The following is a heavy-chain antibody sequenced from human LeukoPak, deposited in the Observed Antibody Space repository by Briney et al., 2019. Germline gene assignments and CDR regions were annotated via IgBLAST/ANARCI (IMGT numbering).Heavy chain of an antibody. CDR3: ANWRYSYGFYFDY. D-gene: IGHD5-18*01. V-gene: IGHV3-23*01. J-gene: IGHJ4*02. CDR2: ISGSGGST. CDR1: GFTFSSYA. Sequence: GGSLRLSCAASGFTFSSYAMSWVRQAPGKGLEWVSAISGSGGSTYYADSVKGRFTISRDNSKNTLYLQMNSLRAEDTAVYCCANWRYSYGFYFDYWGQGTLVTVSS.